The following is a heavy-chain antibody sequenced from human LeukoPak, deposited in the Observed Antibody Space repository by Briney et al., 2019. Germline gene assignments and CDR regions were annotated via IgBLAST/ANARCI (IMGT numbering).Heavy chain of an antibody. J-gene: IGHJ4*02. D-gene: IGHD2-2*01. CDR1: GFTVSSNY. V-gene: IGHV3-21*01. Sequence: GGSLRLSCAASGFTVSSNYMSWVRQAPGKGLEWVSSISGSSAYIYYADSVKGRFTISRDNAKNSLYLQMNSLRAEDTAVYYCVYCSSTSCGLYWGQGTLVTVSS. CDR2: ISGSSAYI. CDR3: VYCSSTSCGLY.